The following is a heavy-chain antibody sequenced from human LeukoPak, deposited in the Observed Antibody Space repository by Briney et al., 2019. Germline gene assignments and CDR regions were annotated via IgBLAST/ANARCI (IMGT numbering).Heavy chain of an antibody. D-gene: IGHD6-19*01. CDR3: AKDLSSGWVGYFDY. Sequence: GGSLRLPCGASGFTFSSYAMTWVRQAPGKGLEWVSLISGSGGSTYYADSVKGRFTISRDNSRNTLFLQMNSLRAEDTAVYYCAKDLSSGWVGYFDYWGQGTLVTVSS. V-gene: IGHV3-23*01. CDR2: ISGSGGST. CDR1: GFTFSSYA. J-gene: IGHJ4*02.